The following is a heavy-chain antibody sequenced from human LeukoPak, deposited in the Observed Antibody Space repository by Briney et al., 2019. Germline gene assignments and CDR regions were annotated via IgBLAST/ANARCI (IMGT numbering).Heavy chain of an antibody. D-gene: IGHD6-25*01. Sequence: PGGSLRLSCTASGFTFSNSDMNWVRQAPGKGLEWVANIKQDGSEKYYVDSVKGRFTISRDNAKNSLYLQMNSLRAEDTAVYYCAREGYSSGEYDYWGQGTLVTVSS. CDR1: GFTFSNSD. V-gene: IGHV3-7*01. J-gene: IGHJ4*02. CDR3: AREGYSSGEYDY. CDR2: IKQDGSEK.